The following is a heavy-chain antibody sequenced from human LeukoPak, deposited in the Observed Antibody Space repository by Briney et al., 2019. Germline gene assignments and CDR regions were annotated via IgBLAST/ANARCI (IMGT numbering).Heavy chain of an antibody. CDR3: TRLRCSGGSCSEI. CDR2: IRSKANSYAT. CDR1: GFTFSGSA. D-gene: IGHD2-15*01. Sequence: GGSLRLSCAASGFTFSGSAMHWVRQASGKGLEWVGRIRSKANSYATAYAASVKGRFTISRDDSQNTAYLQMNSLKTEDTAVYYCTRLRCSGGSCSEIWGQGTLVTVSS. J-gene: IGHJ4*02. V-gene: IGHV3-73*01.